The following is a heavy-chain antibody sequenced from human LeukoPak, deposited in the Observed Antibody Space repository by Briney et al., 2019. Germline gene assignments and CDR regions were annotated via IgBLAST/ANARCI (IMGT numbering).Heavy chain of an antibody. V-gene: IGHV3-30*18. CDR2: ISYDGGNK. J-gene: IGHJ4*02. CDR3: AKERSHLINYFDY. CDR1: GFTFSSYG. D-gene: IGHD3-16*01. Sequence: AGRSLRLSCAASGFTFSSYGMHWVRQAPGKGLEWVAVISYDGGNKYYADSVKGRFTISRDNSKNTLYLQMNSLRAEDTAVYYCAKERSHLINYFDYWGQGTLVTVSS.